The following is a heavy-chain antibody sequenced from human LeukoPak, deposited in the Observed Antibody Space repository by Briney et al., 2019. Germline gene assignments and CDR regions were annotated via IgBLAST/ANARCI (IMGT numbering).Heavy chain of an antibody. J-gene: IGHJ6*03. Sequence: SQTLSLTCTVSGGSISSGSYYWRWIRQPAGKGLEWIGRIYTSGSTNYNPSLKSRVTISVDTSKNQFSLKLSSVTAADTAVYYCARQEGYYYYMDVWGKGTTVTVSS. CDR2: IYTSGST. CDR3: ARQEGYYYYMDV. CDR1: GGSISSGSYY. V-gene: IGHV4-61*02.